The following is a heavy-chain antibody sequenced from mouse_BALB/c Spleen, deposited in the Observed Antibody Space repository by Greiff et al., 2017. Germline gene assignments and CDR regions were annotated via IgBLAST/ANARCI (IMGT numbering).Heavy chain of an antibody. Sequence: EVKLQESGPSLVKPSQTLYLTCSVTGVSINSGYWNWVRKFPGNKLEYMGYISYSGSTYYNPSLKSRISITRDTSKNQYYLQLNSVTTEDTATYYCARYEGDYYAMDYWGQGTSVTVSS. CDR3: ARYEGDYYAMDY. V-gene: IGHV3-8*02. CDR2: ISYSGST. CDR1: GVSINSGY. J-gene: IGHJ4*01.